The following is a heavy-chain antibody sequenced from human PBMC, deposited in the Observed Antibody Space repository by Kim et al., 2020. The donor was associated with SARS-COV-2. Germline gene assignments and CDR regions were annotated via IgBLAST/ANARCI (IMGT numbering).Heavy chain of an antibody. Sequence: QKLQGRVTMTTDTATSTAYMELRSLGSDDTAVYYCARDGDYGDYPDAFDIWGQGTMVTVSS. J-gene: IGHJ3*02. D-gene: IGHD4-17*01. CDR3: ARDGDYGDYPDAFDI. V-gene: IGHV1-18*01.